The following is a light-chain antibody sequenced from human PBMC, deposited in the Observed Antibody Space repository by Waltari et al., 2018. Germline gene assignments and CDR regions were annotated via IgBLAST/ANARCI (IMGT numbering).Light chain of an antibody. CDR3: TSYISSSTRYV. CDR2: DVS. CDR1: SSAVGGYNS. Sequence: QSALTQPASVSGSPGQSLTISCTGTSSAVGGYNSVPRYQQHPGKAPKLMIYDVSYRPSGVSNRFSGSKSGNTASLTISGLRSEDEADYYCTSYISSSTRYVFGAGTKVTVL. V-gene: IGLV2-14*03. J-gene: IGLJ1*01.